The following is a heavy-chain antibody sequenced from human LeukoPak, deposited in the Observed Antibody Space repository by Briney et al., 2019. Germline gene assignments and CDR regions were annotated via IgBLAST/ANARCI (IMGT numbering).Heavy chain of an antibody. Sequence: GGSLRLSCAASGFTFSSYAMGWVRQAPGKGLEWVSAISGSGGSTYYADSVKGWFTISRDNAKNSLYLQMNSLRAEDTAVYYCARDTFYDFWSYYYYMDVWGKGTTVTVSS. J-gene: IGHJ6*03. D-gene: IGHD3-3*01. CDR2: ISGSGGST. CDR3: ARDTFYDFWSYYYYMDV. CDR1: GFTFSSYA. V-gene: IGHV3-23*01.